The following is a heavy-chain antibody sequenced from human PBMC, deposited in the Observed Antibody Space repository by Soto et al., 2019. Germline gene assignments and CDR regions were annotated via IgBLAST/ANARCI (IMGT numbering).Heavy chain of an antibody. V-gene: IGHV4-39*01. Sequence: LETLSLTRTVAGGSISRSCYYWGSIRQPPGKGLEGIGSIYYSGSTYYNPSLKSRVTISVDTSKNQFSLKLSSVTAADTAVYYCARNPRFLEWLSEYNWFDPWGQGTLVTVSS. J-gene: IGHJ5*02. CDR2: IYYSGST. D-gene: IGHD3-3*01. CDR3: ARNPRFLEWLSEYNWFDP. CDR1: GGSISRSCYY.